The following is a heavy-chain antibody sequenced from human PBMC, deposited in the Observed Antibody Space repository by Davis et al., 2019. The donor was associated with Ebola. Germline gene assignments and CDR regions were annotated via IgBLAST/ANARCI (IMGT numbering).Heavy chain of an antibody. CDR3: AKAYWPLDIVVLPAALASYYYYGMDV. CDR2: ISNDGDNK. CDR1: GFTFTSYP. Sequence: GESLKISCAASGFTFTSYPMHWVRQAPGKGLEWLTFISNDGDNKDYADSVKGRFTISRDNSKNTLYLQMNSLRAEDTAVYYCAKAYWPLDIVVLPAALASYYYYGMDVWGQGTTVTVSS. V-gene: IGHV3-30-3*01. J-gene: IGHJ6*02. D-gene: IGHD2-2*01.